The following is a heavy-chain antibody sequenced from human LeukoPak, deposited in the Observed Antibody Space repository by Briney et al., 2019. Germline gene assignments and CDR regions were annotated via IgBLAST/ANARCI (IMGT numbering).Heavy chain of an antibody. V-gene: IGHV3-7*01. D-gene: IGHD1-26*01. CDR1: GFRFSSYW. CDR3: VREGGYTRSHYFDY. J-gene: IGHJ4*02. Sequence: GGSLRLSCTAYGFRFSSYWKSWVRQAPGKGLEWMAKIKQDGSEKYYVDSVRGRFTISRDNAKNSLYLQMNSLRAEDTAVYYCVREGGYTRSHYFDYWGQGILVTVSS. CDR2: IKQDGSEK.